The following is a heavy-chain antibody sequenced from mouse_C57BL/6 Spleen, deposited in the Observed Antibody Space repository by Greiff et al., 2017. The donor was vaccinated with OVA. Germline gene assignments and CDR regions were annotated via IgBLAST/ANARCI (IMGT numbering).Heavy chain of an antibody. J-gene: IGHJ4*01. V-gene: IGHV1-69*01. CDR3: ARSAYEDAMDY. CDR2: IDPSDSYT. Sequence: QVQLQQSGAELVMPGASVKLSCKASGYTFTSYWMHWVKQRPGQGLEWIGEIDPSDSYTNYNQKFKGKSTLTVDKSSSTAYMQLSSLTSEDSAVYYCARSAYEDAMDYWGQGTSVTVSS. CDR1: GYTFTSYW. D-gene: IGHD1-1*01.